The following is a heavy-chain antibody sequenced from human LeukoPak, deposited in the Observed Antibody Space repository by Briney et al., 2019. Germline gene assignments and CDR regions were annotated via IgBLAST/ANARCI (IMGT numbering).Heavy chain of an antibody. CDR1: GFSLSTSGVG. CDR3: AHRVRGYSYGYWPYYFAY. Sequence: SGPTLVKPTQTLALTCTFSGFSLSTSGVGVGWIRQPPGKALEGLALIYWDDDKRYSPSLKSRPTITKDTSKNQVVLTMTNMDPVDTATYYCAHRVRGYSYGYWPYYFAYWGQGTLVTVSS. J-gene: IGHJ4*02. V-gene: IGHV2-5*02. D-gene: IGHD5-18*01. CDR2: IYWDDDK.